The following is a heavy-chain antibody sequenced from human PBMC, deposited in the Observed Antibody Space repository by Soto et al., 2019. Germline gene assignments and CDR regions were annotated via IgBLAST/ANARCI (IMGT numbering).Heavy chain of an antibody. V-gene: IGHV3-48*02. CDR3: ASFFGSGFDY. CDR1: GFTFSTDS. J-gene: IGHJ4*02. D-gene: IGHD6-19*01. CDR2: ISTSGATR. Sequence: EVQLVESGGGLVQPGGSLRLSCVASGFTFSTDSMNWVRQAPGKGLEWVAHISTSGATRYYADSVKGRFTISRDNAKTSLYLQMGSLRNEDTAVYYRASFFGSGFDYWGQGTLVTVSS.